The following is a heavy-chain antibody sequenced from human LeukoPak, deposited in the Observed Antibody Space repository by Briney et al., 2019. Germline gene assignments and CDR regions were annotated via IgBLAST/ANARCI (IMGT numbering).Heavy chain of an antibody. J-gene: IGHJ2*01. CDR2: ISSSAGTI. Sequence: GGSLRLSCAASGVTFRDYYMSWIRQAPGKGLEWISYISSSAGTIHYVDSVKGRFTISRDNAKNSLYLQMDSLRVEDTAVYYCATSVTRRRLDWFIDLWGRGTLVSVSS. CDR1: GVTFRDYY. D-gene: IGHD2-21*02. CDR3: ATSVTRRRLDWFIDL. V-gene: IGHV3-11*04.